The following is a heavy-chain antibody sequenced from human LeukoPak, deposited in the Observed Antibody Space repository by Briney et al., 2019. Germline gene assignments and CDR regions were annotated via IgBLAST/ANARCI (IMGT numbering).Heavy chain of an antibody. CDR1: GFTFSSYG. V-gene: IGHV3-23*01. Sequence: GGSLRLSCAASGFTFSSYGMHWVRQAPGKGLEWVSTISGSAGNTYYGDSVKGRFTISRDNSKNMLFLQMNSLRAADTAVYYCAKDSSSSNYYYGMDVWGQGTTVTVSS. D-gene: IGHD6-6*01. J-gene: IGHJ6*02. CDR2: ISGSAGNT. CDR3: AKDSSSSNYYYGMDV.